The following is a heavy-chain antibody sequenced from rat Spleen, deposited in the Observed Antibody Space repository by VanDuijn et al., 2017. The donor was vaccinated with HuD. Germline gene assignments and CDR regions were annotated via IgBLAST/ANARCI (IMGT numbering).Heavy chain of an antibody. CDR1: GFSFKNYW. CDR3: ARVAGGYFDY. D-gene: IGHD1-4*01. CDR2: ITNSGGST. Sequence: EVELVESGGGLVQPGRSLKISCVASGFSFKNYWMTWIRQAPGKGLEWVASITNSGGSTYYPDSVKGRFTISRDNAKNTLYLQMDSLRSEDTATYYCARVAGGYFDYWGQGVMVTVSS. V-gene: IGHV5-31*01. J-gene: IGHJ2*01.